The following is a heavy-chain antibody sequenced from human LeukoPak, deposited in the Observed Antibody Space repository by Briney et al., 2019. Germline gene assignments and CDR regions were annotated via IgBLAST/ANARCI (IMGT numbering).Heavy chain of an antibody. D-gene: IGHD3-22*01. CDR3: AKSDSSGYYYTEYFDY. Sequence: GGSLRLSCAASGFTFSDYYMSWIRQAPGKGLEWVSAISGSGGSTYYADSVKGRFTISRDNSKNTLYLQMNSLRAEDTAVYYCAKSDSSGYYYTEYFDYWGQGTLVTVSS. J-gene: IGHJ4*02. CDR1: GFTFSDYY. CDR2: ISGSGGST. V-gene: IGHV3-23*01.